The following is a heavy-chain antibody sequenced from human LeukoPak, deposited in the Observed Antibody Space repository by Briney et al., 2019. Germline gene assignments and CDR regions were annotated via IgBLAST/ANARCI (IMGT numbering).Heavy chain of an antibody. CDR3: AAYYGPGSYPLYFQH. CDR1: GGSISSYY. CDR2: ISHSGST. V-gene: IGHV4-59*12. Sequence: PSETLSLTCTVSGGSISSYYWSWIRQTPGKGLEWIGYISHSGSTNSNPSLKNRVTISIDTSTSQFSLKLSSVTAADTAVYYCAAYYGPGSYPLYFQHWGQGTLVTVSS. D-gene: IGHD3-10*01. J-gene: IGHJ1*01.